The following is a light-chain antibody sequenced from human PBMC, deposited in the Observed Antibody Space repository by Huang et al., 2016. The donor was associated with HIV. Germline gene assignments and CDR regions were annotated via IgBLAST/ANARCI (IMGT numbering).Light chain of an antibody. CDR3: QQANSFPWT. CDR2: AAS. J-gene: IGKJ1*01. Sequence: DIQMTQSPISVSAFVGDRVTITCRASQGISAWLAWYQRRPGQAPKLLIYAASNLQSGVPSRFSGSASGTNFTLTIDSLQPEDFATYYCQQANSFPWTFGRGTEVEVK. CDR1: QGISAW. V-gene: IGKV1-12*01.